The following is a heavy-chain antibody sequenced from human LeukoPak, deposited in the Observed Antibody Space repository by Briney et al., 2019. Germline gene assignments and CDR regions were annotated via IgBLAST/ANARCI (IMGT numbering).Heavy chain of an antibody. CDR2: ISSSSSYI. D-gene: IGHD3-22*01. J-gene: IGHJ4*02. Sequence: PGGSLRLSCAASGFTFSSYSMNWVRQAPGKGLEWVSSISSSSSYIYYADSVKGRFTISRDNAKNSLYLQMNSLRAEDTAVYYCARAPAYYYDSSGYYGYWGQGTLVTVSS. V-gene: IGHV3-21*01. CDR3: ARAPAYYYDSSGYYGY. CDR1: GFTFSSYS.